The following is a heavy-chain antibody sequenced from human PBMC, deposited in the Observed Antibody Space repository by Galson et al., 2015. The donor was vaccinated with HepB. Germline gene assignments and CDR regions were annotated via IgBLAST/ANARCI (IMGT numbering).Heavy chain of an antibody. CDR1: GFTFSGYA. CDR2: INTNGGST. CDR3: ARLYCSGGSCYFDH. J-gene: IGHJ4*02. D-gene: IGHD2-15*01. V-gene: IGHV3-64*01. Sequence: SLRVSCAASGFTFSGYAMHWVRQAPGKGLAYVSAINTNGGSTNYASSVKGRFTISRDNSKNTLYLQMGSLRAEDMAVYYCARLYCSGGSCYFDHWGQGTLVTVSS.